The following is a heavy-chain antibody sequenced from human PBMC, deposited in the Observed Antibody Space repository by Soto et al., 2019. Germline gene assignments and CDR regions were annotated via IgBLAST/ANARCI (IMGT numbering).Heavy chain of an antibody. CDR2: IYHSGST. D-gene: IGHD6-19*01. CDR1: SGSISSSNW. CDR3: AGGITVAGPSRDGFDI. Sequence: TLSLTCAVSSGSISSSNWWSWVRQPPGKGLEWIGEIYHSGSTNYNPSLKSRVTISVDKSTNQFSLKLSSVTAADTAVYYCAGGITVAGPSRDGFDIWGQGTMVTVSS. V-gene: IGHV4-4*02. J-gene: IGHJ3*02.